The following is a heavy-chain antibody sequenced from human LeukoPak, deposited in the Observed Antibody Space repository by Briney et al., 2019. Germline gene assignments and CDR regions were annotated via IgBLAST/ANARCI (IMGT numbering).Heavy chain of an antibody. CDR1: GGSISSYY. CDR2: IYDSGST. CDR3: ARARAVYDVLDI. V-gene: IGHV4-59*01. D-gene: IGHD5/OR15-5a*01. Sequence: PSETLSLTCTVSGGSISSYYWSWIRQPPGKGLEWIGYIYDSGSTNYNPSLKSRVTISVDTSKNQFSLKLSSVTAADTAVYYCARARAVYDVLDIWGQGTMVTVSS. J-gene: IGHJ3*02.